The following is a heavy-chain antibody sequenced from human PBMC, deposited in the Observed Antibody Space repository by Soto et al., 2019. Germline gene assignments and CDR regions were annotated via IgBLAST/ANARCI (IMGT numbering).Heavy chain of an antibody. CDR1: GYTFTTYA. D-gene: IGHD3-3*01. CDR2: INAGNGNT. CDR3: ARGGGDIRFLEWLLYEFDY. J-gene: IGHJ4*02. Sequence: QVQLVQSGAEVKKPGASVKVSCKASGYTFTTYAIHWVRQAPGQRLEWMGWINAGNGNTKYSQKFQGRVPITRDTSASTAYMELSSLRSEDTAVYYCARGGGDIRFLEWLLYEFDYWGQGTLVTVSS. V-gene: IGHV1-3*01.